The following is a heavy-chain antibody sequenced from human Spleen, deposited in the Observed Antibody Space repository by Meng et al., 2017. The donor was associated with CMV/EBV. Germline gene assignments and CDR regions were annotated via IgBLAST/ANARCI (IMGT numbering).Heavy chain of an antibody. Sequence: CAVYCGSFSGYYWSWVRQPPGKGLEWIGEINHSGSTNYNPSLKSRVTISVDTSKNQFSLKLSSVTAADTAVYYCARAHRVLRFLIDPWGQGTLVTVSS. CDR3: ARAHRVLRFLIDP. CDR2: INHSGST. V-gene: IGHV4-34*01. J-gene: IGHJ5*02. D-gene: IGHD3-3*01. CDR1: CGSFSGYY.